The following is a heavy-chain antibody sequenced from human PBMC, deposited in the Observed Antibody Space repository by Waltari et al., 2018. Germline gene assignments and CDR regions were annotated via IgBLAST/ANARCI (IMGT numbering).Heavy chain of an antibody. J-gene: IGHJ4*02. Sequence: QLQLQESGPGLVKPSETLSVTCAVSGGSISSSYWSWISQAPGKGLEWIAYIYGTGSSTNYNPSLKSRVTLSVDTSKNQLSLKLNSVTAADTAVYYCARVSGSSYNLRFAVWGPGVLVTVSS. CDR1: GGSISSSY. V-gene: IGHV4-59*12. CDR3: ARVSGSSYNLRFAV. CDR2: IYGTGSST. D-gene: IGHD2-15*01.